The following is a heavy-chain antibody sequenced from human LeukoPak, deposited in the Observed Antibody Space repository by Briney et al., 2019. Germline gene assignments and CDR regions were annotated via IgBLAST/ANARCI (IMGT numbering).Heavy chain of an antibody. CDR2: IYTSGST. CDR1: GGSISSGSYY. V-gene: IGHV4-61*02. CDR3: ARGGGVVVPAAKRNWFDP. J-gene: IGHJ5*02. D-gene: IGHD2-2*01. Sequence: SETLSLTCTVSGGSISSGSYYWSWIRQPAGKGLEWIGRIYTSGSTNYNPSLKSRVTISVDTSKNQFSLKLSSVTAADTAVYYCARGGGVVVPAAKRNWFDPWGQGTLVTVSS.